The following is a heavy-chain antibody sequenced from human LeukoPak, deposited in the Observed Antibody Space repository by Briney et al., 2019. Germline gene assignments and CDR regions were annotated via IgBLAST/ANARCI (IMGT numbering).Heavy chain of an antibody. CDR3: AMTNYYDSSGYLSLDY. D-gene: IGHD3-22*01. CDR1: GYSISSAYY. Sequence: SETLSLTCTVSGYSISSAYYWGWIRQPPGKGLEWIGEINHSGSTNYNPSLKSRVTISVDTSKNQFSLKLSSVTAADTAVYYCAMTNYYDSSGYLSLDYWGQGTLVTVSS. V-gene: IGHV4-38-2*02. CDR2: INHSGST. J-gene: IGHJ4*02.